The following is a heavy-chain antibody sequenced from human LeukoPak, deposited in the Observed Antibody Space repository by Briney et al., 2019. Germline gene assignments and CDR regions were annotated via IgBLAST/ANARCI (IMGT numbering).Heavy chain of an antibody. CDR1: GLTVSSNY. Sequence: PGGSLRLSCAASGLTVSSNYISWVRQAPGKGLEWVSIIYDGGSTFYADSVKGRFTISRDNSKNTLFLQMNSLRAEDTAIYYCARLQFRVAFDYWGQGTLVTVSS. J-gene: IGHJ4*02. CDR3: ARLQFRVAFDY. CDR2: IYDGGST. D-gene: IGHD3-3*01. V-gene: IGHV3-53*01.